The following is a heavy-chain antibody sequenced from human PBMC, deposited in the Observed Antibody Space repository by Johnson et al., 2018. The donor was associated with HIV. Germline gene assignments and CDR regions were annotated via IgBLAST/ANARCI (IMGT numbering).Heavy chain of an antibody. CDR1: GFTFSSYG. V-gene: IGHV3-30*18. Sequence: QVQVLESGGGVVQPGRSLRLSCAASGFTFSSYGMHWVRQAPGKGLEWVAVISYDGSNKYYADSVKGRFTISRDNSKNTLYLQMNSLRAEDTAVYYCAKVSGGRSMTTVVTLDDAFDIWGQGTMVTVSS. D-gene: IGHD4-23*01. CDR2: ISYDGSNK. CDR3: AKVSGGRSMTTVVTLDDAFDI. J-gene: IGHJ3*02.